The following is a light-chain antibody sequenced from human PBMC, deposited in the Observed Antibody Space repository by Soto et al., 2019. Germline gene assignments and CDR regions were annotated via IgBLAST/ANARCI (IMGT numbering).Light chain of an antibody. J-gene: IGKJ5*01. CDR2: GAS. V-gene: IGKV3-20*01. CDR3: QQYGSSPT. CDR1: QSVSSSY. Sequence: ENVLTQSPGTLSLSQGERATLSCRASQSVSSSYLAWYQQKPGQAPRLLIYGASSRATGIPDRFSGSGSGTDFTLTISRLEPEDFAVYYCQQYGSSPTFGQGTRLEIK.